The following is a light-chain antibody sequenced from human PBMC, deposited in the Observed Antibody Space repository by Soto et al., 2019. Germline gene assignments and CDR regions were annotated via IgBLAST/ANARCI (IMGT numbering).Light chain of an antibody. Sequence: QSVLTQPPSVSGAPGQRGTISCTGSGSNIGAGYDVHWYQHRPGTAPKLLVFGDSHRPSGVPDRFSGSKSGPSASLAITGLQAEDEGDYYCQSYDSTLDARYVFGTGTKVTVL. CDR1: GSNIGAGYD. V-gene: IGLV1-40*01. CDR2: GDS. J-gene: IGLJ1*01. CDR3: QSYDSTLDARYV.